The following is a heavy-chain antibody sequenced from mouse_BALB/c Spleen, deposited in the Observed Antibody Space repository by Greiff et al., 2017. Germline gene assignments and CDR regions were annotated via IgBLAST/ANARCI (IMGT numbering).Heavy chain of an antibody. J-gene: IGHJ3*01. CDR1: GFSLTSYG. CDR3: ASMITGWFAY. CDR2: IWAGGST. V-gene: IGHV2-9*02. Sequence: QVQLKESGPGLVAPSQSLSITCTVSGFSLTSYGVHWVRQPPGKGLEWLGVIWAGGSTNYNSALMSRLSISKDNSKSQVFLKMNSLQTDDTAMYYCASMITGWFAYWGQGTLVTVSA. D-gene: IGHD2-4*01.